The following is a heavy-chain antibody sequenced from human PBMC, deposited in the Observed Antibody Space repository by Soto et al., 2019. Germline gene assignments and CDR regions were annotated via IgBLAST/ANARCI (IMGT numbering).Heavy chain of an antibody. CDR3: ARDPYPGGGVSFYI. D-gene: IGHD3-10*01. CDR1: GFTLINHA. Sequence: QVQLVESGGGVVQPGRSLRLSCAASGFTLINHAMHWVRHAQGSGLEWVAVISYDGSNEYYADSVKGRFTIFRDSSRKTLFLQMNSLRPEETAVYYCARDPYPGGGVSFYIWGQGTLFTVSS. CDR2: ISYDGSNE. J-gene: IGHJ4*02. V-gene: IGHV3-30-3*01.